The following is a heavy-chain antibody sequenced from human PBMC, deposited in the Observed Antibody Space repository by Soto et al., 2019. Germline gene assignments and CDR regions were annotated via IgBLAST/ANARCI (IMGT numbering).Heavy chain of an antibody. D-gene: IGHD3-22*01. V-gene: IGHV5-51*01. Sequence: GESLKISFKGSGYSFTSYWIGWVRQMPGKGLEWMGIIYPGDSDTRYSPSFQGQVTISADKSISTAYLQWSSLKASDTAMYYCARLHYDSSGYYYYYGMDVWGQGTTVTVSS. J-gene: IGHJ6*02. CDR3: ARLHYDSSGYYYYYGMDV. CDR1: GYSFTSYW. CDR2: IYPGDSDT.